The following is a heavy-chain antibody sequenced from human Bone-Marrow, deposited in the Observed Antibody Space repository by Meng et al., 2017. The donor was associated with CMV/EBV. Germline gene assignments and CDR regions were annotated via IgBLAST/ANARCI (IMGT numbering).Heavy chain of an antibody. CDR2: ISSTSGYI. CDR1: GFTFSNYN. V-gene: IGHV3-21*01. CDR3: ARDQEGTRIPSPIHYGLDV. J-gene: IGHJ6*02. D-gene: IGHD5-18*01. Sequence: GESLKISCVASGFTFSNYNMNWVRQAPGKGLEWVSSISSTSGYIYYADSLKGRFTISRDNAKNSLYLQMNSLRAEDTAVYYCARDQEGTRIPSPIHYGLDVWGQGTTVTVSS.